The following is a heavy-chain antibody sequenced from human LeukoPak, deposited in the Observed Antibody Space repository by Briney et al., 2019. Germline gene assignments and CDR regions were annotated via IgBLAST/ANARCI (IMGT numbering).Heavy chain of an antibody. J-gene: IGHJ4*02. CDR1: GFDFRICA. V-gene: IGHV3-23*01. CDR2: IGSPGET. D-gene: IGHD2-15*01. Sequence: GGSLRLSCAASGFDFRICAMTWVRQAPGKGLEWVASIGSPGETYYADSVKGRFAVSRENSQNTVFLQLTSLTAEDTAIYYCAKDATPGNSIWDYFAYWGQGALVTVSS. CDR3: AKDATPGNSIWDYFAY.